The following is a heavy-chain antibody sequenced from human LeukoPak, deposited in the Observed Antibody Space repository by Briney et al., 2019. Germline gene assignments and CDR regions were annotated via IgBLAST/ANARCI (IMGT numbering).Heavy chain of an antibody. V-gene: IGHV4-59*08. Sequence: KPSETLSLTCTVSGGSISSYYWSWIRQPPGKGLEWIGYIYYSGSTNYNPSLKSRVTISVDTSKNQFSLKLSSVTAADTAVYYCARHAGGIAAAGTRPFDYWGQGTLVTVSS. CDR1: GGSISSYY. D-gene: IGHD6-13*01. CDR2: IYYSGST. J-gene: IGHJ4*02. CDR3: ARHAGGIAAAGTRPFDY.